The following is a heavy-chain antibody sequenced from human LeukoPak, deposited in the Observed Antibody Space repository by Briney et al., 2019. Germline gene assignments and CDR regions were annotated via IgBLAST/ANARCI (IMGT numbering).Heavy chain of an antibody. V-gene: IGHV4-31*03. CDR1: GGSISSGGYC. CDR2: IYYSGST. Sequence: SQTLSLTCTVSGGSISSGGYCWSWIRQHPGKGLEWIGYIYYSGSTYYNPSLKSRVTISVDTSKNQFSLKLSSVTAADTAVYYCARGEFAFDIWGQGTMVTVSS. CDR3: ARGEFAFDI. J-gene: IGHJ3*02.